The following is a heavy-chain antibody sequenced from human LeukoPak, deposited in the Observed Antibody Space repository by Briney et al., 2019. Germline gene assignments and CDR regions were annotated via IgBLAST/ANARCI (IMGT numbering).Heavy chain of an antibody. CDR1: GGSISSYY. Sequence: SETLSLTCTVSGGSISSYYWSWIRQPPGKGLEWIGYIYYSGSTNYNPSLKSRVTISVDTSKNQFSLKLSSVTAADTAVYYCAREARVVPAFDYWGQGTLVTVSS. V-gene: IGHV4-59*01. J-gene: IGHJ4*02. D-gene: IGHD2-2*01. CDR2: IYYSGST. CDR3: AREARVVPAFDY.